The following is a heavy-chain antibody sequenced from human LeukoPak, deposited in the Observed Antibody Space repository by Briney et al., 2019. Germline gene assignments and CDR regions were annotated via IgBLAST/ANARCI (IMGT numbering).Heavy chain of an antibody. D-gene: IGHD2-15*01. CDR1: GFTFSSYA. CDR2: ISGSGGST. J-gene: IGHJ4*02. CDR3: AKDQSVFCSGGSCPFDY. Sequence: AGGSLRLSCAASGFTFSSYAMSWVRRAPGKGLEWVSAISGSGGSTYYADSVKGRFTISRDNSKNTLYLQMNSLRAEDTAVYYCAKDQSVFCSGGSCPFDYWGQGTLVTVSS. V-gene: IGHV3-23*01.